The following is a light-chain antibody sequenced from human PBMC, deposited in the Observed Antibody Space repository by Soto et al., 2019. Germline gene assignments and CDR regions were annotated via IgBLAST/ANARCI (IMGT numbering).Light chain of an antibody. J-gene: IGLJ1*01. CDR3: QSYDSSLRGV. V-gene: IGLV1-40*01. CDR2: ANN. Sequence: QSVLTQPPSVSGAPGQRVTISCTGSNSDIGAGYDVHWYQQLPGTAPKLVIYANNNRPSGVPDRFSASKSGTSASLGITGLRSDDEADYYCQSYDSSLRGVFGTGTKLTVL. CDR1: NSDIGAGYD.